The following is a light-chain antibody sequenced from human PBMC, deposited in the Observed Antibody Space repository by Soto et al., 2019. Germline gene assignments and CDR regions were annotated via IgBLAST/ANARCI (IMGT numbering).Light chain of an antibody. Sequence: DIQMTQSPSTLSASVGDRATITCRASRSISTWLAWYQQTPGKAPKVLIHKASSLESGVPARFSGSGSETEFTLTINSLQPEDFATYYCQQYYSYSPLTFGGGAKVDIK. J-gene: IGKJ4*01. CDR2: KAS. CDR1: RSISTW. V-gene: IGKV1-5*03. CDR3: QQYYSYSPLT.